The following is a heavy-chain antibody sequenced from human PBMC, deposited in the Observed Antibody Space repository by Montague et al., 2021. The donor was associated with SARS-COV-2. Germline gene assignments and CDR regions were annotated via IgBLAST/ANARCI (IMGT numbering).Heavy chain of an antibody. CDR2: ISYSGKT. D-gene: IGHD3-16*01. Sequence: SETLSLTCTVSGGSISSRNSYWGWVRQPPGQGLEWIGTISYSGKTYYNPSLKSRVTLSVDTSKNHFSLKLASVTATDTALYYCARHADWMAWTGELTELEYWGQGTLVTVSS. J-gene: IGHJ4*02. V-gene: IGHV4-39*01. CDR3: ARHADWMAWTGELTELEY. CDR1: GGSISSRNSY.